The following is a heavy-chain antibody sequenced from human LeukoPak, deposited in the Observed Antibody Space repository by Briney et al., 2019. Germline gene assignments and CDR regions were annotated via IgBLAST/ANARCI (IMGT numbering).Heavy chain of an antibody. D-gene: IGHD3-3*01. CDR1: GGTFISHA. J-gene: IGHJ4*02. Sequence: GSSVNVSCKPSGGTFISHAISWVRQAPGQALEWMGRIIPIFGTANYAQKFQARVTNTPDESTSTAYMELSSLRSEDTAVYYCAREWAPYYDFWSGYRGHDYWGQGTLVTVSS. CDR2: IIPIFGTA. CDR3: AREWAPYYDFWSGYRGHDY. V-gene: IGHV1-69*15.